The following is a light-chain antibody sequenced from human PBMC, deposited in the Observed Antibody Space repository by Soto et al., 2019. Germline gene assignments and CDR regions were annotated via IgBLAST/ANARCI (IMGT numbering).Light chain of an antibody. V-gene: IGLV2-14*01. CDR3: SSYTNIITPVV. CDR2: DVS. CDR1: SSDVGGYNY. Sequence: QSVLTQPASVSGSPGQSITISCTGTSSDVGGYNYVSWYQQHPGKAPKLMIYDVSNRASGVSNSFSGSTSVNTAPLTISGLQAEDEGDYYSSSYTNIITPVVFGGGTKLTVL. J-gene: IGLJ2*01.